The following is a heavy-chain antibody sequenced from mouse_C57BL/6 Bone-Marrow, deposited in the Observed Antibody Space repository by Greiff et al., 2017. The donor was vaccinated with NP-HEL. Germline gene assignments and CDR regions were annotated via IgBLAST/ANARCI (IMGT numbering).Heavy chain of an antibody. D-gene: IGHD2-4*01. Sequence: EVQGVESGGDLVKPGGSLKLSCAASGFTFSSYGMSWVRQTPDKRLEWVVTISSGGSYIYYPDSVKGRFTISRDNAKHPLFLQMSSLKSEDTAMYYCASPYEYDVAWYAYGGRGTLVTVSA. CDR2: ISSGGSYI. J-gene: IGHJ3*01. V-gene: IGHV5-6*01. CDR3: ASPYEYDVAWYAY. CDR1: GFTFSSYG.